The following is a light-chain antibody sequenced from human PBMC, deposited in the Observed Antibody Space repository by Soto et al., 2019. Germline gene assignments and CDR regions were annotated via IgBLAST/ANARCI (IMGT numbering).Light chain of an antibody. V-gene: IGKV3-20*01. CDR1: QSVGRN. CDR3: QQYGSSGT. Sequence: EVVMTQSPATLSVSPGERAALSCRANQSVGRNVAWYQQKAGQAPRLLIYGASIRPTGIPDRFSGSGSGTDFTLTISRLEPEDFAVYYCQQYGSSGTFGQGTKVDIK. CDR2: GAS. J-gene: IGKJ1*01.